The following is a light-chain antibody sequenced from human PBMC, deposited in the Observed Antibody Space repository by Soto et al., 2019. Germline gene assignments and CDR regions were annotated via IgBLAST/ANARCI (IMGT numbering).Light chain of an antibody. V-gene: IGKV1-33*01. J-gene: IGKJ1*01. CDR1: QDISNY. CDR2: DAS. Sequence: DIQMTQSPSSLSASVGDRVTITCQASQDISNYLNWYQQKAGKAPKLLISDASHLQSGVPSRFSGSGSGTDFIFTINSLQPEDIGTYYCQQYDDSPPWTFGEGTKVEIK. CDR3: QQYDDSPPWT.